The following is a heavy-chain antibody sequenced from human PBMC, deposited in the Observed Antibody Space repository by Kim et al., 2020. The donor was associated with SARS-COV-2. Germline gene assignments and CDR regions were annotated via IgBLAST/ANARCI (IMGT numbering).Heavy chain of an antibody. CDR2: IYYSGSP. Sequence: SETLSLTCSVSGGSISSSSYYWVWIRQPPGKGLEWFGSIYYSGSPYYSPSLKSRVTISVDTSKNQFSLKLSSVTAADTAVYYCARGNKYYYESSSYYALFDFWGQGTLITVSS. D-gene: IGHD3-22*01. V-gene: IGHV4-39*07. CDR3: ARGNKYYYESSSYYALFDF. CDR1: GGSISSSSYY. J-gene: IGHJ4*02.